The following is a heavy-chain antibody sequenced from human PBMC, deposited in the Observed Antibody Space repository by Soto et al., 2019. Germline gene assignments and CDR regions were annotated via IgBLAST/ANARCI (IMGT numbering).Heavy chain of an antibody. CDR3: ARESWSYLSPYFDY. CDR1: GFTFSSYA. CDR2: ISYDGSNK. J-gene: IGHJ4*02. Sequence: QVQLVESGGGVVQPGRSLRLSCAASGFTFSSYAMHWVRQAPGKGLEWVAVISYDGSNKYYADSVKGRFTISRDNSKNPLYLQMNSLRAEDTAVYYCARESWSYLSPYFDYWGQGTLVTVSS. V-gene: IGHV3-30-3*01. D-gene: IGHD1-26*01.